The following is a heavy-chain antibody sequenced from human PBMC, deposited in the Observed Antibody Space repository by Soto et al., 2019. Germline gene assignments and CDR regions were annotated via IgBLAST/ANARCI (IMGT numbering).Heavy chain of an antibody. D-gene: IGHD3-16*02. J-gene: IGHJ4*02. CDR1: GFTFSSYS. CDR2: ISSSSSYI. CDR3: ARYRGPNRYYFDY. Sequence: EVQLVESGGGLVKPGGSLRLSCAASGFTFSSYSMNWVRQAPGKGLEWVSSISSSSSYIYYADSVKGRFTISRDNAKNSLYLQMNSLRAEDTAVYYCARYRGPNRYYFDYWGQGTLVTVFS. V-gene: IGHV3-21*01.